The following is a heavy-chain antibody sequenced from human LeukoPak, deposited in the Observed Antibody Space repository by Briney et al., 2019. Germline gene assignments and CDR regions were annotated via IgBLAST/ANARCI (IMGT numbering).Heavy chain of an antibody. D-gene: IGHD3-3*01. Sequence: SETLSLTCTVSGGSISSYYWSWIRQPPGKGLEWIGYIYYSGSTNYNPSLKSRVTISVDTSKNQFSLKLSSVTAADTAVYYCARGMVGDFWSGYYAYYYYGMDVWGQGTTVTVSS. CDR2: IYYSGST. J-gene: IGHJ6*02. CDR1: GGSISSYY. V-gene: IGHV4-59*01. CDR3: ARGMVGDFWSGYYAYYYYGMDV.